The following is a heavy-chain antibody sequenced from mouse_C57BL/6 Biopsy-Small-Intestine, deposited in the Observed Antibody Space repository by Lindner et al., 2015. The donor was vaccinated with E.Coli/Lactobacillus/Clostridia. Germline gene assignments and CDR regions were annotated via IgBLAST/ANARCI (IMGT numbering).Heavy chain of an antibody. Sequence: QLQESGAELVKPGASVKLSCKASGYTFTEYTIHWVKQRSGQGLEWIGWFYPGSGSIKYNEKFKDKATLTADKSSSTAYMQLSSLTSEDSAVYFCARQAYYSNYVNFDVWGTGTTVTVSS. CDR2: FYPGSGSI. V-gene: IGHV1-62-2*01. CDR1: GYTFTEYT. D-gene: IGHD2-5*01. J-gene: IGHJ1*03. CDR3: ARQAYYSNYVNFDV.